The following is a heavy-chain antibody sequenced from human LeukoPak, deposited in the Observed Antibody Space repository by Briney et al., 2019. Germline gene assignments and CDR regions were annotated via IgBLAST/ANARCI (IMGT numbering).Heavy chain of an antibody. J-gene: IGHJ5*02. CDR2: IYYSGST. D-gene: IGHD6-13*01. V-gene: IGHV4-38-2*02. CDR3: ARPHRAGWFDP. CDR1: GYSISSGCY. Sequence: SETLSLTCTVSGYSISSGCYWGWIRQPPGKGLEWIGSIYYSGSTYYNPSLKSRVTISVDTSKNQFSLKLSSVTAADTAVYYCARPHRAGWFDPWGQGTLVTVSS.